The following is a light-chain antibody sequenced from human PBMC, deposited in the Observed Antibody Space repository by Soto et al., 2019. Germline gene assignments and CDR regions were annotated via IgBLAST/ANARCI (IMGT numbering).Light chain of an antibody. CDR3: QQYNNWPSALT. V-gene: IGKV3-15*01. Sequence: EIVMTQSPATLSVSPGERATLSCRASQSVSSNLAWYQQKPGQAPRLLIYGASTSATGIPARFSGSGSGTEFTLTISSLQSEDFAVYYCQQYNNWPSALTFGGGTKVDIK. J-gene: IGKJ4*01. CDR1: QSVSSN. CDR2: GAS.